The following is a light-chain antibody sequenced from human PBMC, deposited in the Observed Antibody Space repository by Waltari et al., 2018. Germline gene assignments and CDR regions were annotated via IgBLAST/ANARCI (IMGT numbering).Light chain of an antibody. CDR1: QTLTSN. J-gene: IGKJ2*01. V-gene: IGKV3-15*01. Sequence: EIVMTQSPATLSVSPGETATLSCRAIQTLTSNLAWYQQKPGQAPRLLIYGASIRATGIPARFSGSGSGTQFTLTISSLQSEDFVVYYCQQYNNRPYTFGQGTKLEIK. CDR2: GAS. CDR3: QQYNNRPYT.